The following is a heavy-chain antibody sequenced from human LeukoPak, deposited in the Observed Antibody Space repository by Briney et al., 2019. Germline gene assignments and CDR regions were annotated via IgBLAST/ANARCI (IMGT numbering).Heavy chain of an antibody. Sequence: GSLRLSCAASGFTFDDYGMSWVRHAPGKGLEWIGEINHSGSTNYNPSLKSRVTISVDTSKNQFSLKLSSVTAADTAVYYCARIGRPTVTTLFYYMDVWGKGTTVTISS. CDR2: INHSGST. CDR3: ARIGRPTVTTLFYYMDV. J-gene: IGHJ6*03. CDR1: GFTFDDYG. V-gene: IGHV4-34*01. D-gene: IGHD4-17*01.